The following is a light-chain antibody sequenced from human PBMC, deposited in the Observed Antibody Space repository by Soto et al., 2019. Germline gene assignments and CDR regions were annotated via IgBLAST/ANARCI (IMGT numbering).Light chain of an antibody. V-gene: IGLV2-23*02. CDR2: EVS. CDR3: CSYAGSTTQTYV. CDR1: HSDVGSYNL. J-gene: IGLJ1*01. Sequence: QSVLTQPASVSGSPGQSITISCTGTHSDVGSYNLVSWYQQHPGKAPKVIISEVSERPSGVSDRFPGSKSGNMASLTIPGLQAEEEADYFCCSYAGSTTQTYVFGSGTKVTV.